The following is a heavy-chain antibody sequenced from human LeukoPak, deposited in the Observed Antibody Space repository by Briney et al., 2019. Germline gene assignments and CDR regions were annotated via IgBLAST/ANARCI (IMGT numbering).Heavy chain of an antibody. D-gene: IGHD5-24*01. Sequence: SETLSLTCTVSGGSISSYYWSWIRQPPGKGLEWIGYIYYSGSTNYNPSLKSRVTISVDTSKNQFSLKLSSVTAADTAVYYCARQRRDGYNLLVYGMDVWGQGTTVTVSS. CDR1: GGSISSYY. J-gene: IGHJ6*02. CDR2: IYYSGST. CDR3: ARQRRDGYNLLVYGMDV. V-gene: IGHV4-59*08.